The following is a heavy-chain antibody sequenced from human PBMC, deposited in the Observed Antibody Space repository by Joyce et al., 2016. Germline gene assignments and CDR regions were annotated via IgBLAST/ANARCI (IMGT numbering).Heavy chain of an antibody. V-gene: IGHV1-2*02. CDR2: INPNSGGT. CDR1: GYTFTNYY. CDR3: ARVYYYDRSGYPHYYFDY. Sequence: QVQLVQSGAEVKKPGASVKVSCETSGYTFTNYYIHWVRQAPGQGLWWMGWINPNSGGTNYAQKFQGRVTMTRDTSINAANLELTRLSSDDTAIYYCARVYYYDRSGYPHYYFDYWGQGTLVSVPS. D-gene: IGHD3-22*01. J-gene: IGHJ4*02.